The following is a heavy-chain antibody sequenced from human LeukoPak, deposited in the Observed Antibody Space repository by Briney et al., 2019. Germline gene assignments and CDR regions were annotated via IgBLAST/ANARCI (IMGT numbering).Heavy chain of an antibody. Sequence: SETLSLTCSVSGASISSSYWTWIRQPPGKGLEWIGCLSNSGSSIYNPPLKSRVTISVDMSKNQLSLDLTSVTAADTAVYYCARAQYYGSPSGYSGGFYYMDVWGKGTTVSVSS. CDR3: ARAQYYGSPSGYSGGFYYMDV. CDR1: GASISSSY. V-gene: IGHV4-59*01. CDR2: LSNSGSS. J-gene: IGHJ6*03. D-gene: IGHD3-3*01.